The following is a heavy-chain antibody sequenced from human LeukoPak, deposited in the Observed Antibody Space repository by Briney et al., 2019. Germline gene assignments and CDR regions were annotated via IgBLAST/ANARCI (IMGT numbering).Heavy chain of an antibody. J-gene: IGHJ4*02. Sequence: SETLSLTCAVYGGSFSGYYWSWIRQPPGKGLEWIGEINHSGSTNYNPSLKSRVTISVDTSKNQFSLKLSSVTAADTAVYYCARVRESTTVVTMSLDFWGQGTLVSVSS. V-gene: IGHV4-34*01. CDR1: GGSFSGYY. CDR2: INHSGST. CDR3: ARVRESTTVVTMSLDF. D-gene: IGHD4-23*01.